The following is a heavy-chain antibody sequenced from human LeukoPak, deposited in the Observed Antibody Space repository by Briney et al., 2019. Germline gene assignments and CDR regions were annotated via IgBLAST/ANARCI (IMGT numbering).Heavy chain of an antibody. CDR2: IYHSGST. J-gene: IGHJ5*02. CDR3: TRAWGWLSRPGQKWFDP. Sequence: PSQTLSLTCTVSGGSISSGGYYWSWIRQPPGKGLEWIGYIYHSGSTYYNPSLKSRVTISVDRSKNQFSLKLSSVTAADTAVYYCTRAWGWLSRPGQKWFDPWGQGTLVTVSS. V-gene: IGHV4-30-2*01. CDR1: GGSISSGGYY. D-gene: IGHD5-24*01.